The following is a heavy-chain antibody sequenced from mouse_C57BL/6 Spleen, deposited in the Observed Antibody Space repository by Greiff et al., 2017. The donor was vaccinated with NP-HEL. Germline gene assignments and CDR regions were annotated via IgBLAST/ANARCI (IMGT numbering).Heavy chain of an antibody. CDR1: GYAFSSSW. V-gene: IGHV1-82*01. Sequence: VHLVESGPELVKPGASVKISCKASGYAFSSSWMNWVKQRPGKGLEWIGRIYPGDGDTNYNGKFKGKATLTADKSSSTAYMQLSSLTSEDSAVYFCARSHYYGSSYGFAYWGQGTLVTVSA. D-gene: IGHD1-1*01. CDR3: ARSHYYGSSYGFAY. J-gene: IGHJ3*01. CDR2: IYPGDGDT.